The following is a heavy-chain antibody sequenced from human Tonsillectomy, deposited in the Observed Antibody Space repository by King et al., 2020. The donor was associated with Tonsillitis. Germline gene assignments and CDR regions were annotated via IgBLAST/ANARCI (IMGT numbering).Heavy chain of an antibody. CDR2: IYYSGST. CDR1: GGSISSNNYF. Sequence: MQLQESGPGLVKPSETLSLTCTVSGGSISSNNYFWGWIRQPPGKGLEWIGSIYYSGSTYYNPSLKSRVTISVDTSKNQFSLKLSSVTAADTAVYYCARHVTSKAAAGYWGQGTLVTVSS. CDR3: ARHVTSKAAAGY. V-gene: IGHV4-39*07. D-gene: IGHD6-13*01. J-gene: IGHJ4*02.